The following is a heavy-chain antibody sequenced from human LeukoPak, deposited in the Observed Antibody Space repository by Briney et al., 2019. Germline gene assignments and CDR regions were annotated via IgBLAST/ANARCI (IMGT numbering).Heavy chain of an antibody. J-gene: IGHJ4*02. CDR2: IYYSGST. CDR1: GGSISSYY. V-gene: IGHV4-59*01. CDR3: ARRDIVATYFDY. Sequence: SSETLSLTCTVSGGSISSYYWSWIRQPPGKGLEWIGYIYYSGSTNYNPSLKSRVTISVDTSKNQFSLKLSSVTAADTAVYYCARRDIVATYFDYWGQGTLVTVSS. D-gene: IGHD5-12*01.